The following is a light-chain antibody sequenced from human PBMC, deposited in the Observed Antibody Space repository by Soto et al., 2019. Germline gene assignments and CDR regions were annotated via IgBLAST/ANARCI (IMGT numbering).Light chain of an antibody. J-gene: IGKJ5*01. CDR2: GAS. Sequence: DTVLTQSPGTLSLSPGERATLSCRASQSVSSSYLAWYQQKPGQAPRLLIYGASNRATGIPDRFSVSGSGTDFTLTISRLEPEDFALYHCQQYGSATITCGQGTRLEIK. V-gene: IGKV3-20*01. CDR3: QQYGSATIT. CDR1: QSVSSSY.